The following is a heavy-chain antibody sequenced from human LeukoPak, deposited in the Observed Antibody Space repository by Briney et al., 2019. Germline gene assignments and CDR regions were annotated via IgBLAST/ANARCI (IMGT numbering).Heavy chain of an antibody. V-gene: IGHV1-46*01. CDR3: MVSPYYYYMDV. CDR1: GYTFTSYY. Sequence: ASVKVSCKASGYTFTSYYMHWVRQAPGQGLEWMGIINPSGGSTSYAQKFQGRVTMTRDTSTSTVYMELSSLRSEDTAVYYCMVSPYYYYMDVWGKGTTVTVSS. D-gene: IGHD2-8*01. CDR2: INPSGGST. J-gene: IGHJ6*03.